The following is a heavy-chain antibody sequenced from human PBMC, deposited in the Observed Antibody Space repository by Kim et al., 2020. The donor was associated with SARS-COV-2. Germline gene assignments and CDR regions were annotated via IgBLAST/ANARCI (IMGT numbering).Heavy chain of an antibody. Sequence: GGSLRLSCAASGFTFSSYGIHWVRQAPGKGLEWVAVISYDGSNKYYADSVKGRFTISRDNSKNTLYLQMNSLRAEDTAVYYCAKRYGSGSFYYYYYGMDVWGQGTTVTVSS. CDR1: GFTFSSYG. V-gene: IGHV3-30*18. CDR3: AKRYGSGSFYYYYYGMDV. CDR2: ISYDGSNK. D-gene: IGHD3-10*01. J-gene: IGHJ6*02.